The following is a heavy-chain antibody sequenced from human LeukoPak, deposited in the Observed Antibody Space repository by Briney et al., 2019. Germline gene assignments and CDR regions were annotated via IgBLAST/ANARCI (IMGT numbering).Heavy chain of an antibody. V-gene: IGHV3-23*01. CDR2: ISGSGGST. Sequence: GGSLRLSCGASGFTFSDYAMSWVRQAPGKGLEWVSAISGSGGSTYYADSVKGRFTISRDNSKNTLYLQMNSLRAEDTAVYYCATSSSWYPYYFDYWGQGTLVTVSS. J-gene: IGHJ4*02. CDR3: ATSSSWYPYYFDY. D-gene: IGHD6-13*01. CDR1: GFTFSDYA.